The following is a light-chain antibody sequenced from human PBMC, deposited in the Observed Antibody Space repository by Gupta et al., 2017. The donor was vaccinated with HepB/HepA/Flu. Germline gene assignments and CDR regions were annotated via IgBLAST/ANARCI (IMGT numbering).Light chain of an antibody. CDR1: QSLLPSNGYNY. J-gene: IGKJ5*01. V-gene: IGKV2-28*01. CDR3: MQRLQSPQVT. Sequence: EMVLEQSPLSLPVTPGETDFISCRSSQSLLPSNGYNYLDWYQQKPGQSPQLLIYVGSNRASGVPARFSGSGSGTDFTLKISSVEAEDVGIYYCMQRLQSPQVTFGQGTRLEIK. CDR2: VGS.